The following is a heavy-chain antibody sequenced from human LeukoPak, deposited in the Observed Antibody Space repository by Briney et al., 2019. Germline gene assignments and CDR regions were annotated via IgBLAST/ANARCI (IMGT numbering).Heavy chain of an antibody. D-gene: IGHD6-13*01. Sequence: ASVKVSCKASGYTFTGYYMHWVRRAPGQGLEWMGWINPNSGGTNYAQKFQGRVTMTRDTSISTAYMELSRLRSDDTAVYYCARDYSSINLVYYYYGMDVWGQGTTVTVSS. CDR2: INPNSGGT. V-gene: IGHV1-2*02. CDR1: GYTFTGYY. J-gene: IGHJ6*02. CDR3: ARDYSSINLVYYYYGMDV.